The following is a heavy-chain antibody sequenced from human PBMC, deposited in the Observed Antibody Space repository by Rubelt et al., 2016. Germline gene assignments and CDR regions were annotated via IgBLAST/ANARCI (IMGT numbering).Heavy chain of an antibody. CDR2: IYANGNT. CDR1: GFTFSTYA. CDR3: SSYV. V-gene: IGHV3-66*01. D-gene: IGHD3-10*01. J-gene: IGHJ3*01. Sequence: EVQLVESGGGLVQPGGSLRLSCAAPGFTFSTYAMNWVRQAPGKGMAWVSTIYANGNTQYADTMTGRFTISRDNSKNTVFLQMNSLRVDDTAVYYCSSYVWGQGTMVTVSS.